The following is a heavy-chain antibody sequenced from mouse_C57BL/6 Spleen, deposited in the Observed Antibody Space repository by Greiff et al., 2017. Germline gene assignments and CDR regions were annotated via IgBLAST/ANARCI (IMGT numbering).Heavy chain of an antibody. Sequence: VQLQQPGAELVKPGASVKMSCKASGYTFTSYWITWVKQRPGQGLEWIGDIYPGSGSTNYNEKFKSKATLTVDTSSSTAYMQLSSLTSEDSAVYYCARGGQSNFDFDYWGQGTTLTVSS. CDR1: GYTFTSYW. CDR2: IYPGSGST. V-gene: IGHV1-55*01. D-gene: IGHD2-5*01. CDR3: ARGGQSNFDFDY. J-gene: IGHJ2*01.